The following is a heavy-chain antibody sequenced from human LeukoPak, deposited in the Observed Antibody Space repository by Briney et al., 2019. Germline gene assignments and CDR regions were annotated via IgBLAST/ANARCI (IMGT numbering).Heavy chain of an antibody. J-gene: IGHJ4*02. CDR1: GGSISSYY. CDR3: ARVDSSSWYPLDY. CDR2: IYYSGST. D-gene: IGHD6-13*01. V-gene: IGHV4-39*01. Sequence: SETLSLTCTVSGGSISSYYWGWIRQPPGKGLEWIGSIYYSGSTYYNPSLKSRVTISVDTSKNQFSLKLSSVTAADTAVYYCARVDSSSWYPLDYWGQGTLVTVSS.